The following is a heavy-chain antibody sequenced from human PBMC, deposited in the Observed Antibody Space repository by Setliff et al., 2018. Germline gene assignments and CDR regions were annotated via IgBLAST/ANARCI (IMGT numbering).Heavy chain of an antibody. CDR3: VRDLHWGFDY. V-gene: IGHV3-48*01. Sequence: PGGSLRLSCAASGFTFSGYYMQWVRQAPGKGLEWVSYISSSSSTIYYADSVKGRFTISRDNAKNSLYLQMNSLRAEDTAVYYCVRDLHWGFDYWGLGTLVTVSS. D-gene: IGHD7-27*01. CDR1: GFTFSGYY. CDR2: ISSSSSTI. J-gene: IGHJ4*02.